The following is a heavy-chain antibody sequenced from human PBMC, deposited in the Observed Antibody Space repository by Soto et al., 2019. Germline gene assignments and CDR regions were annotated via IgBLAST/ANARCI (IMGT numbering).Heavy chain of an antibody. V-gene: IGHV1-18*01. D-gene: IGHD3-16*01. Sequence: ASVKVSCKASGYTFTSYGISWLRQAPGQGLEWMGWIGTYNGDTKYVQKFQGRVTMTTDTSTSTAYMELRSLRSDDTAVYYCARELSDHYKMILYYFDFWGQGTQVTVSS. CDR2: IGTYNGDT. CDR1: GYTFTSYG. J-gene: IGHJ4*02. CDR3: ARELSDHYKMILYYFDF.